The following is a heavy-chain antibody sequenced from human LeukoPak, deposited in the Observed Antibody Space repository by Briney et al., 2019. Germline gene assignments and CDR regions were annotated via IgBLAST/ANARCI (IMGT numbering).Heavy chain of an antibody. D-gene: IGHD3-22*01. CDR3: ARVIASRGYWFDP. CDR1: GGTFSNYA. J-gene: IGHJ5*02. CDR2: IIPIFGTQ. V-gene: IGHV1-69*05. Sequence: GSSVNVSCKASGGTFSNYAISWVRQAPGQGLEWMGGIIPIFGTQNYAQKFQGRVTITTDESTSTAYMERSSLRCEDMAVYYCARVIASRGYWFDPWGHGNLVTVSS.